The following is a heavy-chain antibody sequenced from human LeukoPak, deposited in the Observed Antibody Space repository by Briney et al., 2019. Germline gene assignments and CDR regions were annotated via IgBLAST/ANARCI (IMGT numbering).Heavy chain of an antibody. V-gene: IGHV5-51*01. Sequence: GESLKISCNGSGYRFTSYWIGWVRQMPGKGLEWMGSIYPGDSDTRYSPSFQGQVTISADKSISTAYLHWSSLRASDTAMYYCGRHASSVSWFDPWGQGTLVTVSS. J-gene: IGHJ5*02. CDR1: GYRFTSYW. CDR3: GRHASSVSWFDP. CDR2: IYPGDSDT.